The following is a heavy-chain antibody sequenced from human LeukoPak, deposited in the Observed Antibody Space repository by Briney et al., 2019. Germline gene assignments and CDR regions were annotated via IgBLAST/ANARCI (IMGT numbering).Heavy chain of an antibody. CDR1: GGSISSYY. CDR2: IYYSGST. J-gene: IGHJ5*02. CDR3: ARDTGDYPYNWFDP. Sequence: SETLSLTCTASGGSISSYYWSWIRQPPGKGLEWIGYIYYSGSTNYNPSLKSRVTISVDTSKNQFSLKLSSVTAADTAVYYCARDTGDYPYNWFDPWGQGTLVTVSS. V-gene: IGHV4-59*01. D-gene: IGHD3-16*01.